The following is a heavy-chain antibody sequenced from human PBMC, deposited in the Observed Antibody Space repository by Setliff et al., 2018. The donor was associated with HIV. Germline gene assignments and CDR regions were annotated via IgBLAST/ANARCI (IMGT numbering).Heavy chain of an antibody. J-gene: IGHJ3*02. CDR1: GGTFSISA. Sequence: SVKVSCKAFGGTFSISAISWVRQAPGQGLEWMGGIIPILGIANYAQRFQGRLTITADESTRTAYMELSSLTSEDTAVYYCARPTNGYCSGGTCPDTFDIWGQGTLVTVSS. CDR3: ARPTNGYCSGGTCPDTFDI. V-gene: IGHV1-69*10. CDR2: IIPILGIA. D-gene: IGHD2-15*01.